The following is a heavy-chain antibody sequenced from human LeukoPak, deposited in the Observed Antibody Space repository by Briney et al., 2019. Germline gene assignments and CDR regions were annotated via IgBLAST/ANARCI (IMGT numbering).Heavy chain of an antibody. V-gene: IGHV3-7*01. CDR1: GFTVSSNY. Sequence: GGSLRLSCAASGFTVSSNYMSWVRQAPGKGLEWVANIKQDGSEKYYVDSVKGRFTISRDNAKNSLYLQMNSLRAEDTAVYYCAGRLTIFGVAVARWGQGTLVTVSS. D-gene: IGHD3-3*01. J-gene: IGHJ4*02. CDR2: IKQDGSEK. CDR3: AGRLTIFGVAVAR.